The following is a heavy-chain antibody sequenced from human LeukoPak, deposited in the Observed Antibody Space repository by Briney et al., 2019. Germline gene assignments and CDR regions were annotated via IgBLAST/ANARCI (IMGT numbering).Heavy chain of an antibody. Sequence: ASVKVSCKASGYTFTNYGISWVRQAPGQGLEWMGWVSAYNGNTNYAQKLQGRVTMTTDTSTSTAYMELRSLRSDDTAVYYCAREDYGSGQWDYWGQGTLVTASS. CDR2: VSAYNGNT. J-gene: IGHJ4*02. CDR3: AREDYGSGQWDY. CDR1: GYTFTNYG. V-gene: IGHV1-18*01. D-gene: IGHD3-10*01.